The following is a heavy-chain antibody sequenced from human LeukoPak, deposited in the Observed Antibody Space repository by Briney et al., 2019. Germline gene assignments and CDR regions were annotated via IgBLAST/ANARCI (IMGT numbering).Heavy chain of an antibody. Sequence: GASVKVSCKASGYTFTGYYMHWVRQAPGQGLEWMGWINPNSGGTNYAQKFQGRVTMTRDTSISTAYMELSRLRSDDAAVYYCARASKITRVRGVPHLWGQGTLVTVSS. CDR2: INPNSGGT. J-gene: IGHJ5*02. D-gene: IGHD3-10*01. V-gene: IGHV1-2*02. CDR3: ARASKITRVRGVPHL. CDR1: GYTFTGYY.